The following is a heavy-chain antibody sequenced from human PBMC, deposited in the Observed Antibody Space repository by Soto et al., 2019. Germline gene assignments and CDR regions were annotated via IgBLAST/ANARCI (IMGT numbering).Heavy chain of an antibody. CDR1: GGSVSSGSYY. V-gene: IGHV4-61*01. CDR3: ARGSGSYYFDY. Sequence: SETLSLTCTVSGGSVSSGSYYWSWIRQPPGKGLEWIGYIYYSGSTNYNPSLKSRVAISVDTSKNQFPLKLSSVTAADTAVYYCARGSGSYYFDYWGQGTLVTVSS. J-gene: IGHJ4*02. CDR2: IYYSGST. D-gene: IGHD1-26*01.